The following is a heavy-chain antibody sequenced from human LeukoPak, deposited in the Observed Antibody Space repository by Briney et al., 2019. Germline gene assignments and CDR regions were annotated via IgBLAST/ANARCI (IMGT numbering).Heavy chain of an antibody. D-gene: IGHD6-19*01. V-gene: IGHV3-23*01. J-gene: IGHJ4*02. CDR3: AKAQQGQPFDY. CDR1: GFTFSSYG. Sequence: GGTLRLSCAASGFTFSSYGMRWVRQAPGKGLEWVSAISGSGGSTYYADSVKGRFTISRDNSKNTLYLQMNSLRAEDTAVYYCAKAQQGQPFDYWGQGTLVTVSS. CDR2: ISGSGGST.